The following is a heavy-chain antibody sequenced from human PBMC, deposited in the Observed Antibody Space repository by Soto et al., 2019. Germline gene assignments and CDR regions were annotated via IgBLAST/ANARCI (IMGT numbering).Heavy chain of an antibody. CDR3: QRSSGGVYGIIIKDTNWFAP. D-gene: IGHD3-16*01. J-gene: IGHJ5*02. Sequence: ASVKVSCKAPGDTFTSYYMHGVRQAPGRGLEWMGVINPNGGSTRFAQKFQGRVTMTRDTSTSTVYMELRGLTSEDTAVYYCQRSSGGVYGIIIKDTNWFAPSGQGTLVTVYS. CDR1: GDTFTSYY. CDR2: INPNGGST. V-gene: IGHV1-46*01.